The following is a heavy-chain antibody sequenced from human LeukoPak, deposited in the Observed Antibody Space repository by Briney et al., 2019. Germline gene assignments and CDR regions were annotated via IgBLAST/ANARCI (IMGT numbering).Heavy chain of an antibody. CDR3: ARGKGVLLWFGDLNRSSPPDY. Sequence: GASVKVSCKASGGTFSSYAISWVRQATGQGLEWMGWMNPNSGNTGYAQKFQGRVTMTRNTSISTAYMELSSLRSEDTAVYYCARGKGVLLWFGDLNRSSPPDYWGQGTLVTVSS. CDR2: MNPNSGNT. V-gene: IGHV1-8*02. J-gene: IGHJ4*02. D-gene: IGHD3-10*01. CDR1: GGTFSSYA.